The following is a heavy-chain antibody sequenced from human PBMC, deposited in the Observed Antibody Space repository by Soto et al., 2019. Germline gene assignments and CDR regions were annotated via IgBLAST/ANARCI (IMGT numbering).Heavy chain of an antibody. V-gene: IGHV1-18*01. D-gene: IGHD6-19*01. CDR1: GYTFTSYG. J-gene: IGHJ5*02. CDR3: ARDKSVAVAGTRVVWFDP. CDR2: ISAYNGNT. Sequence: ASVKVSCTASGYTFTSYGISCVRQAPGQGLEWMGWISAYNGNTNYAQKLQGRVTMTTDTSTSTAYMELRSLRSDDTAVYYCARDKSVAVAGTRVVWFDPWGQGTLVTVSS.